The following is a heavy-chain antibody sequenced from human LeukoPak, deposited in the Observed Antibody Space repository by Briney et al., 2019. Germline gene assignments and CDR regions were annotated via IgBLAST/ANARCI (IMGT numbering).Heavy chain of an antibody. CDR1: GFTFSSYA. CDR3: AKVRTHFGVVIGDFDY. D-gene: IGHD3-3*01. J-gene: IGHJ4*02. Sequence: PGGSLRLSCAASGFTFSSYAMSWVRQAPGKGLEWVSAISGSGGSTYYADSVKGRFTISRDNSKNTLYLQMNSLRAEDTAVYYCAKVRTHFGVVIGDFDYWGQGTLVTVSS. CDR2: ISGSGGST. V-gene: IGHV3-23*01.